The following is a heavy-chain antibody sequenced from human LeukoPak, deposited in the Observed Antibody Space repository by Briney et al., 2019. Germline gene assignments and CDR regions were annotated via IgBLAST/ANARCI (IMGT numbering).Heavy chain of an antibody. CDR1: GDSLSSHY. CDR3: ARNVGWYTYDT. D-gene: IGHD6-19*01. J-gene: IGHJ5*02. V-gene: IGHV4-59*08. CDR2: IHGSGST. Sequence: PSETLSLICSVSGDSLSSHYWSWIRQPPGKGLEWIGYIHGSGSTHYDPSLRSRVTTSEDTSKNQFYLDVTSVTAADTALYYCARNVGWYTYDTWGQGILVTVSS.